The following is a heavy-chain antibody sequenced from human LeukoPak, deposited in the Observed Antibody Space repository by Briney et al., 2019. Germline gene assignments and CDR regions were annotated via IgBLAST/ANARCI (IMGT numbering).Heavy chain of an antibody. J-gene: IGHJ4*02. Sequence: ASVKVSCKVSGYTLTELSMHWVRQAPGKGLEWMGRFDPEDGETIYAQKFQGRVTMAADTSTDTVYMELSSLRSEDTAVYYCATEGKMVRGVYTDYWGQGTLVTVSS. V-gene: IGHV1-24*01. CDR3: ATEGKMVRGVYTDY. D-gene: IGHD3-10*01. CDR1: GYTLTELS. CDR2: FDPEDGET.